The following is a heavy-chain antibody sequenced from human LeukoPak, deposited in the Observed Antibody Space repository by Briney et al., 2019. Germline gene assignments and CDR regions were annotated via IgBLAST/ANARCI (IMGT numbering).Heavy chain of an antibody. CDR3: ARGDYTYYYYGMDV. Sequence: GGSLRLSCVASGFTITNNWMYWVRQAPGRGLVWVSRIKSDESSAAYADSVKGRFTISRDNAKNTLYLQMNSLRAEDTAVYYCARGDYTYYYYGMDVWGQGTTVTVSS. CDR2: IKSDESSA. D-gene: IGHD4-11*01. J-gene: IGHJ6*02. V-gene: IGHV3-74*03. CDR1: GFTITNNW.